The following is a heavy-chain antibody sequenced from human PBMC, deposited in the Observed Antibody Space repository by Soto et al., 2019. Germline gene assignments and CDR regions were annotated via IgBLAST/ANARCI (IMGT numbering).Heavy chain of an antibody. V-gene: IGHV1-2*02. CDR3: APHYPDSSGYFDH. J-gene: IGHJ4*02. Sequence: QVQLVQSGTEVKKPGASVKVSCKASGYMFTGNYMHWVRQAPGQGLEYMGWINPNSGATNYAQKFQGRATMPWDTSISTAYVELSGLRSDDTAVYYCAPHYPDSSGYFDHWGQGTLVTVSS. CDR1: GYMFTGNY. D-gene: IGHD3-22*01. CDR2: INPNSGAT.